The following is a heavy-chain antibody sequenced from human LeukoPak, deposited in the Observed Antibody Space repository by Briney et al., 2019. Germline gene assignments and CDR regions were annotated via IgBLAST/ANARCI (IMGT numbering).Heavy chain of an antibody. CDR3: ARHYWFDY. J-gene: IGHJ4*02. CDR2: IYYSGST. CDR1: GGSISSSSYS. D-gene: IGHD2-15*01. V-gene: IGHV4-39*01. Sequence: SETLSLTCTVSGGSISSSSYSWGWIRQPPGKGLEWIGSIYYSGSTYCNPSLKSRVTISVDTSKNQFSLKLSSVTAADTAVYYCARHYWFDYWGQGTLVTVSS.